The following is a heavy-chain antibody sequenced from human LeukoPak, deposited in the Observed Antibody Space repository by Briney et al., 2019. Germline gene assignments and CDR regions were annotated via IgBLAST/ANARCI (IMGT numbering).Heavy chain of an antibody. CDR2: INSDGSST. CDR1: GFTFSSYW. V-gene: IGHV3-74*01. D-gene: IGHD2-21*02. J-gene: IGHJ4*02. CDR3: AKHPRHIVVVTATYFDY. Sequence: GGSHGLSCAASGFTFSSYWMHWVRQAPGKGLVWVSRINSDGSSTSYADSVKGRFTISRDNAKNTLYLQMNSLRAEDTAVYYCAKHPRHIVVVTATYFDYWGQGILVTVSS.